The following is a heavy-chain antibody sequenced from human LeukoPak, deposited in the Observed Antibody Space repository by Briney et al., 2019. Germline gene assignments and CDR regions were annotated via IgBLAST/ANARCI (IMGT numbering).Heavy chain of an antibody. J-gene: IGHJ6*02. CDR2: ISSNGGST. CDR1: GFSFSNYD. Sequence: PGGSLRLSCSASGFSFSNYDMHWVRQAPEKGLEYVSAISSNGGSTYYADSVKGRLTISRDNSKNTLYLHMSSLRPEDTAVYFCVKDIMGSTDYYYGLDVWGQGTTVTVSS. V-gene: IGHV3-64D*09. D-gene: IGHD3-10*01. CDR3: VKDIMGSTDYYYGLDV.